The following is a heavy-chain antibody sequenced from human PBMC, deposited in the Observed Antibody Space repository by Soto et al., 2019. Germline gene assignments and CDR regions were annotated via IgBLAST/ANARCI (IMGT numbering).Heavy chain of an antibody. Sequence: GGSLRLSCQASGFNFGKYGMHWVRQAPGKGLEWVAVITYDGSFQYYADSVKGRFTISRDNSKNTLSLHLNTLKPEDTAVYHCAKDRVGGTFYTPLAFWGQGTLVTVSS. CDR1: GFNFGKYG. V-gene: IGHV3-30*18. J-gene: IGHJ4*02. D-gene: IGHD1-7*01. CDR2: ITYDGSFQ. CDR3: AKDRVGGTFYTPLAF.